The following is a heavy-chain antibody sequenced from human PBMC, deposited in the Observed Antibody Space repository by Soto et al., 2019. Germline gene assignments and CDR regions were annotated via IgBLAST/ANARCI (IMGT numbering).Heavy chain of an antibody. D-gene: IGHD6-25*01. Sequence: SETLSLTCSASGGSITSSSHFWGWVRQPPGKGLEWIGTIYFTGNTYYTPSLKSRLTMSIDTSKNEFSLRLNSVTAADTAVYYCAGQAFTIAAASYGRSNWFDPWGPGTLGTVSS. CDR3: AGQAFTIAAASYGRSNWFDP. CDR2: IYFTGNT. CDR1: GGSITSSSHF. V-gene: IGHV4-39*01. J-gene: IGHJ5*02.